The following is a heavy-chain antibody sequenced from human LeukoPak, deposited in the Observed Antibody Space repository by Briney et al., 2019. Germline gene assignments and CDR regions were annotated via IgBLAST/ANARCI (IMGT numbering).Heavy chain of an antibody. Sequence: GGSLRLSCAASGFTFDDYGMSWVRQAPGKGLEWVSAISGSGGSTYYADSVKGRFTISRDNSKNTLYLQMNSLRAEDTAVYYCAKGAVRITMVRGVIIPDYFDYWGQGTLVTVSS. V-gene: IGHV3-23*01. CDR3: AKGAVRITMVRGVIIPDYFDY. J-gene: IGHJ4*02. CDR1: GFTFDDYG. D-gene: IGHD3-10*01. CDR2: ISGSGGST.